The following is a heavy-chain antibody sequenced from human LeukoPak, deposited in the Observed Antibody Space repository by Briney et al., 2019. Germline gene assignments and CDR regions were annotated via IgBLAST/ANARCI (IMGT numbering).Heavy chain of an antibody. CDR3: ARDYGGSSGWFDP. D-gene: IGHD4-23*01. CDR2: MSPNSDNT. CDR1: GGTFISYA. J-gene: IGHJ5*02. Sequence: ASVKVSCKASGGTFISYAINWVRQATGQGLEWMGWMSPNSDNTGYAQKFQGRVTFTRDTSISTAYMELRSLTSEDTAVYYCARDYGGSSGWFDPWGQGTLVTVSS. V-gene: IGHV1-8*02.